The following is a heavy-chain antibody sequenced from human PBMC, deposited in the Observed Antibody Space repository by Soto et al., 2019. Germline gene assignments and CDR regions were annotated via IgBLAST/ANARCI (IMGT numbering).Heavy chain of an antibody. V-gene: IGHV4-61*01. CDR1: GGSVSDKTYY. J-gene: IGHJ4*02. CDR3: ARTTAVPNSLRSRYFGDD. CDR2: VYYSGTT. D-gene: IGHD3-10*01. Sequence: SETLSLTCSVSGGSVSDKTYYWSWIRQPPGKRLEWIGYVYYSGTTNYNPSLKSRVTISVDLSKNQFSLRLSSVTTADTALYYCARTTAVPNSLRSRYFGDDRGQGTLVTVSS.